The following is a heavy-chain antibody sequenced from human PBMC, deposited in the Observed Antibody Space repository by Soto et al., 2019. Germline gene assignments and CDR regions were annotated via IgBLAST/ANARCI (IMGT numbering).Heavy chain of an antibody. D-gene: IGHD3-10*01. CDR2: IGGSGSSA. J-gene: IGHJ5*02. V-gene: IGHV3-23*01. CDR1: GFTFKNFA. CDR3: AKDSVAYNGEWAWFDL. Sequence: EVQLLESGGGLVQPGGALRLSCAASGFTFKNFAGIWVRQAPGKGMEWVSAIGGSGSSANYADSEKGRFTVYRDDSKSTLYLQMSGLRVDYTALYYCAKDSVAYNGEWAWFDLWGQGTLVTVAS.